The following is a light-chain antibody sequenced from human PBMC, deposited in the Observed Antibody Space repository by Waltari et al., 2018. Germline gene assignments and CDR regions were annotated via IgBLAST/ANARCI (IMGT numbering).Light chain of an antibody. CDR2: WAS. CDR1: ESVLYSSNNKNH. Sequence: DIVMTQSPESLAVSLGARATISCKPSESVLYSSNNKNHLAWAQQKPGQPPRLLLYWASTRESGVPDRFIGSGSETDFTLTVTSLQAEDVAVYYCQQYYNTPLTFGGGTKVEVK. J-gene: IGKJ4*01. CDR3: QQYYNTPLT. V-gene: IGKV4-1*01.